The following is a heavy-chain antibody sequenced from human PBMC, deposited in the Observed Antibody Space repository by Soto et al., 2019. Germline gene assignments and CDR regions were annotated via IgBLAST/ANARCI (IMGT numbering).Heavy chain of an antibody. CDR1: GDSISTYC. CDR3: ARARPRYYYYGMDV. V-gene: IGHV4-59*01. CDR2: IHYRGST. J-gene: IGHJ6*02. Sequence: QVQLQESGPGLVTPSETLSLICSVSGDSISTYCWNWIRQPPGQGLEWIGYIHYRGSTDYNPSLKTRVTISVDTSTNQSSLRMSSVTAADTAVYYCARARPRYYYYGMDVWGQGATVTVSS.